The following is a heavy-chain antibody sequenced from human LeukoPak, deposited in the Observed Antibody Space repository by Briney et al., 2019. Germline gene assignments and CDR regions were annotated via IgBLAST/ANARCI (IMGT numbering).Heavy chain of an antibody. CDR3: ARNEGSF. D-gene: IGHD1-26*01. J-gene: IGHJ4*02. Sequence: GGSLRLSCAASGFTFSDHYMSWFRQAPGKGLEWVSYISNSGSLKYYADSVKGRFTISRDNVKNSLYLQMDSLRAEETAVYYCARNEGSFWGQGTLVTVSP. CDR2: ISNSGSLK. CDR1: GFTFSDHY. V-gene: IGHV3-11*01.